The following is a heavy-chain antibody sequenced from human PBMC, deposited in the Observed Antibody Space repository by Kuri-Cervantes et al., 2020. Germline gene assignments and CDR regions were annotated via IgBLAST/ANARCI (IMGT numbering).Heavy chain of an antibody. CDR3: AIDIYNFDY. J-gene: IGHJ4*02. D-gene: IGHD4-11*01. CDR2: TDSGSYSM. Sequence: ESMKISCVASGFNLITFSMSCVRQAPGKVLEWVSYTDSGSYSMYFADSVKGRFTNSSDNAKNSLFLQMNSLREEDTSINYWAIDIYNFDYWGQGTLVTVSS. V-gene: IGHV3-48*02. CDR1: GFNLITFS.